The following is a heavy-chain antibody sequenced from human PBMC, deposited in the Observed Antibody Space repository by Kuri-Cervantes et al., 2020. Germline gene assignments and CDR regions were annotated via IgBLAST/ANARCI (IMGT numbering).Heavy chain of an antibody. CDR2: IWYDGSNK. Sequence: GESLKISCAASGFTFSSYGMHWVRQAPGKGLEWVAVIWYDGSNKYYADSVKGRFTISRDNSKNTLYLQMNSLRAEDTAVYYCAKGWGYITMIVPFDYWGQGTLVTISS. CDR1: GFTFSSYG. J-gene: IGHJ4*02. V-gene: IGHV3-33*06. D-gene: IGHD3-22*01. CDR3: AKGWGYITMIVPFDY.